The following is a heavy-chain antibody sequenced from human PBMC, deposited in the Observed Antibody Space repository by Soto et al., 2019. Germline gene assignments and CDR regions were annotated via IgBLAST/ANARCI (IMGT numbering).Heavy chain of an antibody. CDR2: AYYRSKWYN. Sequence: SQTLSLPCAISGDSVSSNSATGDWIRPSPSRGLEWLGRAYYRSKWYNDYAVSVKGRITINPDTSNNQLSLQLNSVTPDDTAVYYCARLIGNSWLDSWGQGTLVTVSS. J-gene: IGHJ5*01. CDR3: ARLIGNSWLDS. V-gene: IGHV6-1*01. CDR1: GDSVSSNSAT. D-gene: IGHD2-8*01.